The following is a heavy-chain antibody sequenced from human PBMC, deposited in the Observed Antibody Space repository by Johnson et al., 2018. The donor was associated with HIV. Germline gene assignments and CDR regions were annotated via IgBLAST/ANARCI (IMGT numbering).Heavy chain of an antibody. Sequence: VQLVESGGGLVKPGGSLRLSCAASGFTFSDYYMSWIRQAPGKGLEWVSVIYSGGSTYYADSVKGRFTISRDNSKNTLYLQMNSLRAEDTAGYYCARAPGAVPHPGTGSNDAFDIWGQGTMVTVSS. CDR1: GFTFSDYY. D-gene: IGHD1-1*01. CDR2: IYSGGST. CDR3: ARAPGAVPHPGTGSNDAFDI. J-gene: IGHJ3*02. V-gene: IGHV3-66*01.